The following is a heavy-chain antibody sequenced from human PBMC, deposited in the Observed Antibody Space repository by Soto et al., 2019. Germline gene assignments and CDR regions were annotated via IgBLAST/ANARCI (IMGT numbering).Heavy chain of an antibody. Sequence: QVQLQESGPGLVKPPETLSLTCTVFGGSINNYYWGWIRQAPGKGLDWIGHSYYRGSPNYQSSLKRRVTSSADTSKNQVSLKLTSMTAADTAVYYCARGLNTGFYLAFDIWGQGTMVTVSS. V-gene: IGHV4-59*13. CDR1: GGSINNYY. CDR2: SYYRGSP. CDR3: ARGLNTGFYLAFDI. D-gene: IGHD3-9*01. J-gene: IGHJ3*02.